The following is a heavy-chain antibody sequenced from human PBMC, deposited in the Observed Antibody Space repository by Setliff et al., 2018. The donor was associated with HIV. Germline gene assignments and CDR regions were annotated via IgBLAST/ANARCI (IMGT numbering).Heavy chain of an antibody. Sequence: GESLKISCVASGFTFSSYAMTWVRQAPGKGLEWVSAISESGDLTYYADSVKGRFTISRDNSKNTLYVQMNSLRAEDTAIYYCAKDPDYGDTSTFNVWGQGTMVTVSS. CDR3: AKDPDYGDTSTFNV. V-gene: IGHV3-23*01. CDR2: ISESGDLT. J-gene: IGHJ3*01. CDR1: GFTFSSYA. D-gene: IGHD4-17*01.